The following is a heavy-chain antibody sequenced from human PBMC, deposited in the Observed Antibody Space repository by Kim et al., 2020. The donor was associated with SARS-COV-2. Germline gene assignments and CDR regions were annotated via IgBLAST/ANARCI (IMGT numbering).Heavy chain of an antibody. J-gene: IGHJ6*02. CDR3: ARLDSSSWYVHNYGMDV. CDR1: GYTFTSYG. D-gene: IGHD6-13*01. Sequence: ASVKVSCKASGYTFTSYGISWVRQAPGQGLEWMGWISAYNGNTNYAQKLQGRVTMTTDTSTITAYMELRSLRSDDTAVYYCARLDSSSWYVHNYGMDVWGQGTTVTVSS. V-gene: IGHV1-18*01. CDR2: ISAYNGNT.